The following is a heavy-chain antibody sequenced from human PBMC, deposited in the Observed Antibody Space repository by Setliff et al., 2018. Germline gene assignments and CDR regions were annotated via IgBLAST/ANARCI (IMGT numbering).Heavy chain of an antibody. D-gene: IGHD6-19*01. CDR1: GGFSTHA. CDR3: VSALIRRVAVAGKSQFDY. CDR2: ITPILGTT. J-gene: IGHJ4*01. V-gene: IGHV1-69*05. Sequence: GASVKVSCKASGGFSTHAISWVRQVPGQGLEWMGGITPILGTTDYAQNFQGRVTITTDESTSSAYLEMSNLRSEDTAVYYCVSALIRRVAVAGKSQFDYWGQGTLVTVSS.